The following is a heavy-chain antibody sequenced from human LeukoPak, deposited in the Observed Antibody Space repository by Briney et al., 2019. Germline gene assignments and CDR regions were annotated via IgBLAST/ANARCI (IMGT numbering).Heavy chain of an antibody. Sequence: GGSLRLSCAASGFTFSDYYMSWIRQAPGKGLEWVSYISSSGRTIYYADSVKGRFTVSRDSARNSLDLQMNSLRVEDTAVYYCARRAIAEGFDYWGQGTLVTVSS. D-gene: IGHD6-13*01. CDR1: GFTFSDYY. CDR2: ISSSGRTI. V-gene: IGHV3-11*04. J-gene: IGHJ4*02. CDR3: ARRAIAEGFDY.